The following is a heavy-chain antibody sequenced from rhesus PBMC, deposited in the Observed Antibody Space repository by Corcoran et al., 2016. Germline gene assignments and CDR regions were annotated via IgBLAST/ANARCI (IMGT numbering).Heavy chain of an antibody. V-gene: IGHV4-165*01. CDR2: ISGSSGST. CDR3: ARSSGYNIWTGYIPH. D-gene: IGHD3-3*01. Sequence: QVQLQESGPGLVKPSETLSLTCAVSGGSFSGYYWGWIRQPPGKGLEWIGYISGSSGSTDYNPSLTSRVTISTDTSKNQFSLKLSSVTAADTAVYYCARSSGYNIWTGYIPHWGQGLRVTVSS. CDR1: GGSFSGYY. J-gene: IGHJ3*01.